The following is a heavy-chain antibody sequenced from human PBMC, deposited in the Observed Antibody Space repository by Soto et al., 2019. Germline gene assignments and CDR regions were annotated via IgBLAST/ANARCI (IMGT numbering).Heavy chain of an antibody. CDR3: ARVRGVLIRPYYFYMDV. D-gene: IGHD3-10*01. J-gene: IGHJ6*03. CDR2: IDVDGSRK. CDR1: GFIFRSYW. V-gene: IGHV3-74*01. Sequence: GGSLRLSCAASGFIFRSYWMLWVRQAPGKGLVWVSRIDVDGSRKNYADSVKGRFTISRDNAKNTLFLQMNSLRAEDTAVYYCARVRGVLIRPYYFYMDVWGKGTTVTVSS.